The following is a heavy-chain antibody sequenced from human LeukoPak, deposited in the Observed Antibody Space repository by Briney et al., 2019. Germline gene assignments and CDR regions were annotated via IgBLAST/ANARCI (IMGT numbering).Heavy chain of an antibody. CDR2: INHSGST. V-gene: IGHV4-34*01. Sequence: SETLSLTCAVYGGSFSGYYWSWIRQPPGKGLEWIGEINHSGSTNYNPSLKSRVTISVDTSKNQFSLKLSSVTAADTAVYYCARVTFYDFWSGYYHHYWGQGTLVTVSS. CDR1: GGSFSGYY. CDR3: ARVTFYDFWSGYYHHY. J-gene: IGHJ4*02. D-gene: IGHD3-3*01.